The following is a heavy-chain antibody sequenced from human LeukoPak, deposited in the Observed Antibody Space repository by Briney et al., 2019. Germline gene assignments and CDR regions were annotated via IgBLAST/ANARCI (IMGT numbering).Heavy chain of an antibody. Sequence: SVKVSCKVSGYTLIELSMHWVRQTPGKGLEWMGGIIPIFGTANYAQKFQGRVTITADKSTSTAYMELSSLRSEDTAVYYCARGDYGGIGYYFDYWGQGTLVTVSS. J-gene: IGHJ4*02. D-gene: IGHD4-23*01. V-gene: IGHV1-69*06. CDR2: IIPIFGTA. CDR1: GYTLIELS. CDR3: ARGDYGGIGYYFDY.